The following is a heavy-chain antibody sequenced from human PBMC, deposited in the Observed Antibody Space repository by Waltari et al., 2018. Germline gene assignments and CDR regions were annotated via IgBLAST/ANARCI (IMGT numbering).Heavy chain of an antibody. CDR3: ARGPNWNHVGWFDP. V-gene: IGHV3-53*01. J-gene: IGHJ5*02. CDR1: GFTVSSNY. CDR2: IYSGGST. Sequence: EVQLVESGGGLIQPGGSRRLSGAASGFTVSSNYMSWVRRAPGKGLWWVSVIYSGGSTYYADSVKGRFTISRDNSKNTLYLQMNSLRAEDTAVYYCARGPNWNHVGWFDPWGQGTLVTVSS. D-gene: IGHD1-1*01.